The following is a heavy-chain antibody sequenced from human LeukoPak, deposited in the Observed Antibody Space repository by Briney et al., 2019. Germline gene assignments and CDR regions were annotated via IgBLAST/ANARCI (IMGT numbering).Heavy chain of an antibody. CDR2: MYYSGIP. J-gene: IGHJ4*02. Sequence: PSETLSLTCTVSGASISDYYWSWIRQPPGKRLEGIAYMYYSGIPSYSRSLKTRVTMSADKSNKQVSLTLTSVTAADTAVYYCASHHGRGEAFDYWGRGTLVTVSS. D-gene: IGHD3-10*01. CDR1: GASISDYY. CDR3: ASHHGRGEAFDY. V-gene: IGHV4-59*08.